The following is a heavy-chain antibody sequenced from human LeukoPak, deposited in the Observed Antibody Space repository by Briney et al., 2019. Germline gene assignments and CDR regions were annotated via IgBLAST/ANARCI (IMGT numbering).Heavy chain of an antibody. D-gene: IGHD6-19*01. CDR3: AKEMYSSGWYVDY. Sequence: GGSLRLSCAASGFTFSTYNMNWVRQAPGKGLEWVSSITSSSSYIYYADSVKGRFTISRDNSKNTLYLQMNSLRAEDTAVYYCAKEMYSSGWYVDYWGQGTLVIVSS. CDR2: ITSSSSYI. J-gene: IGHJ4*02. V-gene: IGHV3-21*01. CDR1: GFTFSTYN.